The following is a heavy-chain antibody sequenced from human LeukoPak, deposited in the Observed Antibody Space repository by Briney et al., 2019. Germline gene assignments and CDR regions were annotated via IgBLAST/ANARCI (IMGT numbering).Heavy chain of an antibody. CDR3: ARDRNWDFDY. V-gene: IGHV3-48*02. J-gene: IGHJ4*02. Sequence: ETLSLTCNVSGASISSSSYYWGWIRRPPGKGLEWISYISSSSGTIYYADSVKGRFTISRDNAQNSLYLQMDSLRDEDTAVYYCARDRNWDFDYWGQGTLVTVSS. D-gene: IGHD7-27*01. CDR2: ISSSSGTI. CDR1: GASISSSS.